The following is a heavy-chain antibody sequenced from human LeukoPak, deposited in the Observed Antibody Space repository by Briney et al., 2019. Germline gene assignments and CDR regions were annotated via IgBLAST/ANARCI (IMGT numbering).Heavy chain of an antibody. V-gene: IGHV4-59*12. CDR1: GGSISSYY. CDR3: ARVTYSYGPYYYYYMDV. D-gene: IGHD5-18*01. J-gene: IGHJ6*03. CDR2: IYYSGST. Sequence: SETLSLTCTVSGGSISSYYWSWIRQPPGKGLEWIGYIYYSGSTNYNPSLKSRVTISVDTSKNQFSLKLSSVTAVDTAVYYCARVTYSYGPYYYYYMDVWGKGTTVTVSS.